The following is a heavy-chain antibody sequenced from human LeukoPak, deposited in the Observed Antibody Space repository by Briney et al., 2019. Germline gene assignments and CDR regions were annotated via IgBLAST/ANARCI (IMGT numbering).Heavy chain of an antibody. CDR1: GYTFTSYD. V-gene: IGHV1-2*02. Sequence: ASVKVSCKASGYTFTSYDINWVRQATGQGLEWMGWINPNSGGTNYAQKFQGRVTMTRDTSISTAYMELSRLRSDDTAVYYCARVFSSGWPRFDYWGRGTLVTVSS. CDR3: ARVFSSGWPRFDY. D-gene: IGHD6-19*01. CDR2: INPNSGGT. J-gene: IGHJ4*02.